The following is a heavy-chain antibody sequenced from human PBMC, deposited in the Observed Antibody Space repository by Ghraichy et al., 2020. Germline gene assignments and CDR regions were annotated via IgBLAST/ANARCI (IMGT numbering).Heavy chain of an antibody. CDR3: ARWGGGYYSDY. J-gene: IGHJ4*02. CDR2: INHSGST. CDR1: GGSFSGYY. Sequence: SETLSLTCAVYGGSFSGYYWSWIRQPPGKGLEWIGEINHSGSTNYNPSLKSRVTISVDTSKNQFSLKLSSVTAADTAVYYCARWGGGYYSDYWGQGTLVTVSS. D-gene: IGHD3-22*01. V-gene: IGHV4-34*01.